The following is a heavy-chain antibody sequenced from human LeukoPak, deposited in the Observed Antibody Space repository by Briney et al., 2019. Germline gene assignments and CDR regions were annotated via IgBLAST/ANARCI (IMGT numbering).Heavy chain of an antibody. CDR3: AKDGKNYFDY. Sequence: GGSLRLSCAASGFTFDDYSMHWVRQAPGKGLEWVSLISWDGGRTYYADSVKGRFTISRDNSKNSLYLQMNSLRAEDAALYYCAKDGKNYFDYWGQGTLVTVSS. V-gene: IGHV3-43D*03. CDR1: GFTFDDYS. CDR2: ISWDGGRT. J-gene: IGHJ4*02.